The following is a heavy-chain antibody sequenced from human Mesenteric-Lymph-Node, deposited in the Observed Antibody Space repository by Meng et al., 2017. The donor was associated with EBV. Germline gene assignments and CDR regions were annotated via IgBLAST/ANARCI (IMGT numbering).Heavy chain of an antibody. CDR3: TRGPSGIFYFNF. Sequence: QVQPQGLVPGLVQPSDTLSLTCTVSGGSVNSGSYFWTWIRQSPGKKLEWIGYIYYSGSTNYNPSLKSRVTVSLDTSKNQFSLKLSSVTAADTAIYYCTRGPSGIFYFNFWGRGTLVTVSS. CDR2: IYYSGST. CDR1: GGSVNSGSYF. V-gene: IGHV4-61*01. D-gene: IGHD1-26*01. J-gene: IGHJ4*02.